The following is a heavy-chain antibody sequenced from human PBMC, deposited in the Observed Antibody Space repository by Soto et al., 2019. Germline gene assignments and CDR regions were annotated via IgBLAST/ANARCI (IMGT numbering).Heavy chain of an antibody. D-gene: IGHD3-10*01. CDR3: ARSHSFDGSIYHYYFDF. V-gene: IGHV4-59*01. J-gene: IGHJ4*02. CDR2: IYASGAT. CDR1: GGSISTYY. Sequence: SETLSLTCTVSGGSISTYYWSWVRQPPGGTLEWIGYIYASGATTYNPSLESRVTMSVDMPNNEFSLELTSLTAADTAVYYCARSHSFDGSIYHYYFDFWGQGTLVTVSS.